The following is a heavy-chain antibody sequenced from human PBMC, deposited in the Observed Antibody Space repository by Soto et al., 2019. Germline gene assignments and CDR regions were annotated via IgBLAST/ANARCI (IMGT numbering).Heavy chain of an antibody. CDR3: ARDHGGGRLTLEY. J-gene: IGHJ4*02. Sequence: QVHLEESGGGLVKPGGSLRLSCPASGFIFSDYYMSWIRQAPGKGLEWVSDISNSGRITHHADSVEGRFTISRDNAKDSLYRQMYSLRPEDSAIYYCARDHGGGRLTLEYWGQGTLVTVSS. V-gene: IGHV3-11*01. CDR1: GFIFSDYY. CDR2: ISNSGRIT. D-gene: IGHD3-16*01.